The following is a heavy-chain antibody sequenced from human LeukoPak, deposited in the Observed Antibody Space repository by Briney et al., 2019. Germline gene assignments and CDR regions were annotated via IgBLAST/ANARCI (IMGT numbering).Heavy chain of an antibody. D-gene: IGHD2-15*01. Sequence: GGSLRLSCAASGFTFSDYSMNWVRQAPGKGLEWVSYISSSSSTVYYADSVKGRFTVSRDNSKNTLYLQMNSLRAEDTAVYYCAKGWWTFDYWGQGTLVTVSS. V-gene: IGHV3-48*01. CDR3: AKGWWTFDY. CDR1: GFTFSDYS. CDR2: ISSSSSTV. J-gene: IGHJ4*02.